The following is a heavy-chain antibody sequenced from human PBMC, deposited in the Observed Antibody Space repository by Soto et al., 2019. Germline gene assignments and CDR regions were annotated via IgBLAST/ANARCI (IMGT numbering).Heavy chain of an antibody. D-gene: IGHD6-19*01. CDR3: ARGGQWLVNWFDP. CDR1: GFTFSSFA. Sequence: QVQLVESGGGVVQPGRSLRLSCAASGFTFSSFAMHWVRQAPGKGLEWVASLSYDGSDRYYEDSVKGRHIISRDNSKNTVYLQLNSLRSEDTAVYYCARGGQWLVNWFDPRGQGTLVTVSS. V-gene: IGHV3-30*04. J-gene: IGHJ5*02. CDR2: LSYDGSDR.